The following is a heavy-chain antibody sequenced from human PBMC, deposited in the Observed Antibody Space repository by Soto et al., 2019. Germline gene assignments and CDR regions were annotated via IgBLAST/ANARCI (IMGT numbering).Heavy chain of an antibody. J-gene: IGHJ6*02. V-gene: IGHV1-69*12. CDR3: ARGQLERRQLYYYYGMDV. Sequence: QVQLVQSGAAVKKPGSSVKVSCKASGGTFSSYAISWVRQAPGQGLEWMGGIIPIFGTANYAQKFQGRVTITADESTSTAYMELSSLRSEDTAVYYCARGQLERRQLYYYYGMDVWGQGTTVTVSS. CDR1: GGTFSSYA. D-gene: IGHD1-1*01. CDR2: IIPIFGTA.